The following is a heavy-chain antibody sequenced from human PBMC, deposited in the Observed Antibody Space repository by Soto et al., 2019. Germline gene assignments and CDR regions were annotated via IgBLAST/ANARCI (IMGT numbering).Heavy chain of an antibody. Sequence: PGESLKISCKGSGYTFTNYWIGWVRQMPGKGLEWMGIIYPGDSDTRYSPSFQGQVTISADKSISTAYLQWSSLKASDIAIHYCARLLNIFDFDYWGQGTLVTVSS. J-gene: IGHJ4*02. D-gene: IGHD2-21*01. V-gene: IGHV5-51*01. CDR2: IYPGDSDT. CDR1: GYTFTNYW. CDR3: ARLLNIFDFDY.